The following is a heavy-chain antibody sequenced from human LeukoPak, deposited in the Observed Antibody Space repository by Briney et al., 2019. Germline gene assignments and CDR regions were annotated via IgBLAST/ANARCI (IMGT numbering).Heavy chain of an antibody. CDR2: IYYSGST. Sequence: SETLSLTCTVSGGSISRYYWSWIRQPPGKGLEWIGYIYYSGSTNFNPSLKSRVTISVDTSKNQFSLKMSSVTAADTAVYYCARGSYYDFWSLCDYWGQGTLVTVSS. J-gene: IGHJ4*02. CDR1: GGSISRYY. CDR3: ARGSYYDFWSLCDY. D-gene: IGHD3-3*01. V-gene: IGHV4-59*12.